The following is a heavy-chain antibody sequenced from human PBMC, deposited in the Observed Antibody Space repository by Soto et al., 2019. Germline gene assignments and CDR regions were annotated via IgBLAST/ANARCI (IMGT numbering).Heavy chain of an antibody. V-gene: IGHV3-15*01. J-gene: IGHJ6*02. CDR3: TRELWFGELDYYGMDV. D-gene: IGHD3-10*01. Sequence: PVGSLRLSCAASGFTFSNAWMSWVRQAPGKGLEWVGRIKSKTDGGTTDYAAPVKGRFTISRDDSKNTLYLQMNSLKTEDTAVYYCTRELWFGELDYYGMDVWGQGTTVTVSS. CDR2: IKSKTDGGTT. CDR1: GFTFSNAW.